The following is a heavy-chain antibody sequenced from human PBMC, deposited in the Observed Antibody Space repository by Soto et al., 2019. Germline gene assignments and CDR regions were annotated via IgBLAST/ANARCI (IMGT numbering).Heavy chain of an antibody. Sequence: PGGSLRLSCAASRFTFSSDVMPWVLQAPSKGLEWVAVIWYDGSNKYYADSVKGRFTISRDNSKNTLYLQMDSLRAEDTAVYYCARVRAVSNWFHSCGQGTLGTVS. CDR2: IWYDGSNK. CDR3: ARVRAVSNWFHS. J-gene: IGHJ5*01. V-gene: IGHV3-33*01. CDR1: RFTFSSDV.